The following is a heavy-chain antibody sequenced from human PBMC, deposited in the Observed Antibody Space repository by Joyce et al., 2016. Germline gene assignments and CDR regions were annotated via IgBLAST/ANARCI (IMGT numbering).Heavy chain of an antibody. CDR3: ARGGISYYYAMDV. CDR1: GSTFSTSS. Sequence: QLVESGGGVVKLGGCLRLSCEASGSTFSTSSMSWFRQGQGEGLGWVAAISEAIYYILHAGTVRGRFTVSRDNAKKTLYLQMNSLRAEDSAVFYCARGGISYYYAMDVWGQGTTVTVSS. D-gene: IGHD3-16*01. J-gene: IGHJ6*02. CDR2: ISEAIYYI. V-gene: IGHV3-21*01.